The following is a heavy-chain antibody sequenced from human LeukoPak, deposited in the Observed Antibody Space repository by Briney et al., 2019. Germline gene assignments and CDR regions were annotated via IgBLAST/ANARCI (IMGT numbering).Heavy chain of an antibody. CDR1: GGSISSGGYY. CDR2: INHSGST. D-gene: IGHD3-22*01. V-gene: IGHV4-30-2*01. J-gene: IGHJ5*02. CDR3: ARSRPEGYYYDSSGYYFDP. Sequence: SQTLSLTCTVSGGSISSGGYYWSWIRQPPGKGLEWIGEINHSGSTNYNPSLKSRVTISVDTSKNQFSLKLSSVTAADTAVYYCARSRPEGYYYDSSGYYFDPWGQGTLVTVSS.